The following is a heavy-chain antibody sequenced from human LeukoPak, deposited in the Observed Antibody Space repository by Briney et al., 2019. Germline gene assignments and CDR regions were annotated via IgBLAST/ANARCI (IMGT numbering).Heavy chain of an antibody. V-gene: IGHV3-49*04. CDR2: IRSKAYGGTT. Sequence: GGPLRLSCTASGFTFGDYAMSWVRRAPGKGLGGGGFIRSKAYGGTTEYAASVKGRFTISRDDSKSIVYLQMNSLKTEDTAVYYCTRVPSWGYYDSSGYYGYWGQGTLVTVSS. D-gene: IGHD3-22*01. CDR1: GFTFGDYA. J-gene: IGHJ4*02. CDR3: TRVPSWGYYDSSGYYGY.